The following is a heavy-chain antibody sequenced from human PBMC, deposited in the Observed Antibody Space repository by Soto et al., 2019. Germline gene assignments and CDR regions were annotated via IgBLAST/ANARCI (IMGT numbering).Heavy chain of an antibody. J-gene: IGHJ6*02. CDR2: RWYDGSNK. CDR3: ARDLDMNNGMDV. CDR1: GFTFSSYG. Sequence: GGSLRLSCAASGFTFSSYGMHWVRQAPGKGLEWVAVRWYDGSNKYYSDSVKGRFTISRDNSKNTLYLQMNSLRAEDTAVYYCARDLDMNNGMDVWGQGTTVTVSS. D-gene: IGHD2-15*01. V-gene: IGHV3-33*01.